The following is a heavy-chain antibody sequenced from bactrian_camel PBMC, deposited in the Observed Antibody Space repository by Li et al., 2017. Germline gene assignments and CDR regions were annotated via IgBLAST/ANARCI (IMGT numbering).Heavy chain of an antibody. CDR2: IDRSGRT. CDR1: GATNTYKC. V-gene: IGHV3S53*01. J-gene: IGHJ4*01. CDR3: AATNLMWGCNSPSWGVESNYNF. Sequence: VQLVESGGDSVQAGGSLRLSCVASGATNTYKCMGWFRQAPGTEREGVASIDRSGRTTYSDSVKGRFTISQDNPTLTLYLQMNSLKPEDTAMYYCAATNLMWGCNSPSWGVESNYNFWDQGTQVTVS. D-gene: IGHD5*01.